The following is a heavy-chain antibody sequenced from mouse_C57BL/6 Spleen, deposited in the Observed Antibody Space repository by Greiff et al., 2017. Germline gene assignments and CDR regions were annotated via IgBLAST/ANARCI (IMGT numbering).Heavy chain of an antibody. Sequence: QVQLQQPGAELVMPGASVKLSCKASGYTFTSYWMHWVKQRPGQGLEWIGEIDPSDSYTNYNQKFKGKSTLTVDKSSSTAYMQHSSLTSEDSAVXYCARTVVATYYYAMDYWGQGTSVTVSS. D-gene: IGHD1-1*01. CDR2: IDPSDSYT. V-gene: IGHV1-69*01. CDR1: GYTFTSYW. J-gene: IGHJ4*01. CDR3: ARTVVATYYYAMDY.